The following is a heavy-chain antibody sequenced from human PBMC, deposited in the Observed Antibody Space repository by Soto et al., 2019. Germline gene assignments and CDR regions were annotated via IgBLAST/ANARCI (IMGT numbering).Heavy chain of an antibody. D-gene: IGHD2-15*01. CDR2: ISAYNGNT. J-gene: IGHJ6*02. CDR1: GYTFTSYG. CDR3: ARGGIVVVVAATRGYYYYGMDV. V-gene: IGHV1-18*01. Sequence: QVQLVQSGAEVKQPGASVKVSCKASGYTFTSYGISWVRQAPGQGLEWMGWISAYNGNTNYAQKLQGRVTMTTDTSTSTAYMELRSLRSDDTAVYYCARGGIVVVVAATRGYYYYGMDVWGQGTTVTVSS.